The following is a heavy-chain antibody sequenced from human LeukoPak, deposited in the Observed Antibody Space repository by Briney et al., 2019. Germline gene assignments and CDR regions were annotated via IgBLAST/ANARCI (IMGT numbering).Heavy chain of an antibody. CDR1: GFTFSSYS. V-gene: IGHV3-21*01. CDR2: IRSSSSYI. Sequence: KPGGSLRLSCAASGFTFSSYSTNWVRQAPGKGLEWVSFIRSSSSYIYYADSVKGRFTISRDNANNSLYLQMNSLRAEDTAVYYCARKGYYDSGTFDIWGQGTMVTVSS. D-gene: IGHD3-22*01. CDR3: ARKGYYDSGTFDI. J-gene: IGHJ3*02.